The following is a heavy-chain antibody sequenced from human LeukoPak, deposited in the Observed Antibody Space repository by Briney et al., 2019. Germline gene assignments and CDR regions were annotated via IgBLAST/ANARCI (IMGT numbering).Heavy chain of an antibody. CDR3: ARLGNSSGWYRLFDY. V-gene: IGHV4-59*12. D-gene: IGHD6-19*01. CDR2: IHYSGGT. Sequence: SETLSLTCSVSGGSISSYYWNWIRQPPGKGLEWIGYIHYSGGTNYNPSLKSRVTISIDTSKNQFSLKLSSVTAADTAVYYCARLGNSSGWYRLFDYWGQGTLVTVSS. J-gene: IGHJ4*02. CDR1: GGSISSYY.